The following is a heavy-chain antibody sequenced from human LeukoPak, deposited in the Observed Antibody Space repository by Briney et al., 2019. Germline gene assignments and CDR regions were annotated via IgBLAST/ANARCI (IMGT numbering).Heavy chain of an antibody. V-gene: IGHV1-69*13. CDR3: ARGQWLVRGYFDY. CDR2: IIPIFGTA. Sequence: ASVKVSCKASGGTFSSYAISWVRQAPGQGLEWMGGIIPIFGTANYAQKFQGRVTITADESTSTAYMELSSLRSEDTAAYYCARGQWLVRGYFDYWGQGTLVTVSS. CDR1: GGTFSSYA. D-gene: IGHD6-19*01. J-gene: IGHJ4*02.